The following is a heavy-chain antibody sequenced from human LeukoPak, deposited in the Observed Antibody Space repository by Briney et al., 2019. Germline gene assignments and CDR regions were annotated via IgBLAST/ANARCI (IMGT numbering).Heavy chain of an antibody. CDR3: ARGRYDILTGYYRGYYYYGMDV. V-gene: IGHV3-21*01. Sequence: PGGSLRLSCAASGFTFSSYSMNWVRQAPGEGLEWVSSISSSRSYIYYADSVKGRFTISRDNAKNSLYLQMNSLRAEDTAVYYCARGRYDILTGYYRGYYYYGMDVWGQGTTVTVSS. D-gene: IGHD3-9*01. CDR2: ISSSRSYI. J-gene: IGHJ6*02. CDR1: GFTFSSYS.